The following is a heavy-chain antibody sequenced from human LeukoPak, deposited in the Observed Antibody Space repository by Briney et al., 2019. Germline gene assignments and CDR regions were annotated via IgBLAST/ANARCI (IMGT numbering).Heavy chain of an antibody. CDR1: GGSISSGGYS. J-gene: IGHJ4*02. CDR3: ASTRPAAIGGGLNY. V-gene: IGHV4-30-2*01. D-gene: IGHD2-2*02. Sequence: SETLSLTCTVSGGSISSGGYSWSWIRQPPGKGLEWIGYIYHSGSTYYNPSLKSRVTISVDRSKNQFSLKLSSVTAADTAVYYCASTRPAAIGGGLNYWGQGTLVTVSS. CDR2: IYHSGST.